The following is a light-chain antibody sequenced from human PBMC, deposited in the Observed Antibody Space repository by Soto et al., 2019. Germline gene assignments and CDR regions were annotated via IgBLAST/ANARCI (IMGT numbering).Light chain of an antibody. CDR3: TQSYSTSWT. J-gene: IGKJ1*01. CDR2: AAS. Sequence: DIQMTQSPSSLSASVGDRVTITCRASQSISSYLNWYQQKPGKPPKLLIYAASSLQSGVPSRFSGSGSGTDFTLTISSLQPEDFATYYCTQSYSTSWTFGQGTKVEIK. CDR1: QSISSY. V-gene: IGKV1-39*01.